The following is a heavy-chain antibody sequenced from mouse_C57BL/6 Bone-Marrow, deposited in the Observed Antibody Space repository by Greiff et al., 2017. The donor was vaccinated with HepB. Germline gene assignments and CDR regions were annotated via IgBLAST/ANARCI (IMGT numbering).Heavy chain of an antibody. CDR2: IHPNSGST. D-gene: IGHD2-5*01. CDR1: GYTFTSYW. CDR3: ARSDSNLFAY. V-gene: IGHV1-64*01. Sequence: VQLQQSGAELVKPGASVKLSCKASGYTFTSYWMHWVKQRPGQGLEWIGMIHPNSGSTNYNEKFKSKATLTVDKSSSTAYMQLSSLTSEDSAVYYCARSDSNLFAYWGQGTLVTVSA. J-gene: IGHJ3*01.